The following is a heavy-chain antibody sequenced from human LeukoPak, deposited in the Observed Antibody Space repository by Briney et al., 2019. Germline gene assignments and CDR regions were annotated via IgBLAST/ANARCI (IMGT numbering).Heavy chain of an antibody. CDR2: ISYDGSSK. J-gene: IGHJ4*02. D-gene: IGHD6-13*01. V-gene: IGHV3-30*18. CDR3: AKDRIAASGLSYYFDY. CDR1: GFTFSGYG. Sequence: PGGSLRLSCAASGFTFSGYGMHRVRQAPGKGLEWVTLISYDGSSKYYVDSMKGRFTISRDNSKNTLYLQMNSLRAEDTAVYYCAKDRIAASGLSYYFDYWGQGTLVTVSS.